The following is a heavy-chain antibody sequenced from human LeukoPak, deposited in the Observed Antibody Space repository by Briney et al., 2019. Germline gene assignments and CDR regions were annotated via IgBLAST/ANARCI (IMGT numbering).Heavy chain of an antibody. Sequence: GGSLRLSCAASGFTFSDYNMNSVRQAPGKGMEWVSSISTSSSYVYYADSVKGRFTISRDNAKNSLYLQMNSLRAEATAIYCCARDPSPNFSPGGQGTLVTVSS. D-gene: IGHD2/OR15-2a*01. CDR1: GFTFSDYN. CDR2: ISTSSSYV. CDR3: ARDPSPNFSP. V-gene: IGHV3-21*01. J-gene: IGHJ4*02.